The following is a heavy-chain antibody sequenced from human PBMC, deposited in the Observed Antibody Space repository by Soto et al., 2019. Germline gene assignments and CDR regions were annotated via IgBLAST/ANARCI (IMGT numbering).Heavy chain of an antibody. D-gene: IGHD3-16*02. V-gene: IGHV4-39*01. CDR2: IYYSGST. CDR1: GGSISSSSYY. J-gene: IGHJ4*02. Sequence: PSETLSLTCTVSGGSISSSSYYWGWIRQPPGKGLEWIGSIYYSGSTYYNPSLKSRVTISVDTSKNQFSLKLSSVTAADTAVYYCASSYYVWGSYRNFDYWGQGTLVTVSS. CDR3: ASSYYVWGSYRNFDY.